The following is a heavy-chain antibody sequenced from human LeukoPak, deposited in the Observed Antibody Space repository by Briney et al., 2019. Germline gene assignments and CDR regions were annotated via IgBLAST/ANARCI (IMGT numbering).Heavy chain of an antibody. V-gene: IGHV3-21*01. CDR1: GFTFSSYS. Sequence: PGGSLRLSCAASGFTFSSYSMNWVRQAPGKGLEWVSSISSSSSYIYYADSVKGRFTISRDNAKNSLYLQMNSLRAEDTAVYYCARDPGYYDILTGRNSGFDYWGQGTLVTVSS. D-gene: IGHD3-9*01. J-gene: IGHJ4*02. CDR3: ARDPGYYDILTGRNSGFDY. CDR2: ISSSSSYI.